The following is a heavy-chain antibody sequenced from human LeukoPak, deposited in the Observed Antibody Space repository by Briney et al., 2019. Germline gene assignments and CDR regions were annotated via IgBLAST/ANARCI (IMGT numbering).Heavy chain of an antibody. CDR2: IKQDGSDQ. CDR3: ARGGNTFDQ. J-gene: IGHJ4*02. V-gene: IGHV3-7*04. D-gene: IGHD4-23*01. Sequence: GGSLRLSCAASGFTFTIYWMTWVRQAPGKGLEWVANIKQDGSDQYYVDSVKGRFTISRDNAKNSLYLQMNSLRAEDTAEYYCARGGNTFDQGGQGTLVTVSS. CDR1: GFTFTIYW.